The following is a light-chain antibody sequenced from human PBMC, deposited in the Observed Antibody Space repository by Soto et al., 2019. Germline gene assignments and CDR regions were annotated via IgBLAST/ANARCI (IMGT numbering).Light chain of an antibody. CDR3: QHYGTSPFP. Sequence: ETMMTQSPDTLSVSLGERATLSCRASQSISSSYLAWYQQKPGQAPRLLIYGPSNRATGIPDRFSGSGSGTDFTLTISSLEPEDFAVYFCQHYGTSPFPFGQGTRLEIK. CDR2: GPS. CDR1: QSISSSY. J-gene: IGKJ5*01. V-gene: IGKV3-20*01.